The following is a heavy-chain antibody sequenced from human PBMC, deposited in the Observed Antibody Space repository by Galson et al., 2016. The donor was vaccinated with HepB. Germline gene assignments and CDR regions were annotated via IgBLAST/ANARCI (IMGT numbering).Heavy chain of an antibody. D-gene: IGHD2-2*01. V-gene: IGHV1-18*01. CDR3: ARALYCSTASCSGFDY. J-gene: IGHJ4*02. CDR1: GYTFTSYG. Sequence: SVKVSCKASGYTFTSYGLSWVRQAPGQGLEWMGWISPYNGKTDSAQLLQGRVTLTTDTSTNTTYMDLRSLTSDDTAVYYCARALYCSTASCSGFDYWGQGTLVTVSS. CDR2: ISPYNGKT.